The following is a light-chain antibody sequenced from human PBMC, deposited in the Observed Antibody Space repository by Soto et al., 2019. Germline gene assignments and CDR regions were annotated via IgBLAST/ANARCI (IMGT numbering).Light chain of an antibody. CDR2: GAS. CDR3: QQDYNLPPT. Sequence: PGERVTLSCRASQSVSSSYLTSYQQKLGQAPRLLIYGASTRATGIPARFSGSGSGTDFTLTISSLQPEDFAVYYCQQDYNLPPTFGQGTKV. J-gene: IGKJ1*01. V-gene: IGKV3D-7*01. CDR1: QSVSSSY.